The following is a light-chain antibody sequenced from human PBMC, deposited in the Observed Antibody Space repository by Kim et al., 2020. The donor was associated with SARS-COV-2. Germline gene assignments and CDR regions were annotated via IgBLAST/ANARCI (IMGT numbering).Light chain of an antibody. J-gene: IGLJ2*01. CDR3: NSRDSNDNVL. CDR1: SLRSYY. CDR2: GKN. V-gene: IGLV3-19*01. Sequence: VALGQTGRITCQGDSLRSYYATWYQQKPGQAPIVVIYGKNNRPSGIPDRFSGSSSGNTASLTITETQAGDEADYYCNSRDSNDNVLFGGGTQLTVL.